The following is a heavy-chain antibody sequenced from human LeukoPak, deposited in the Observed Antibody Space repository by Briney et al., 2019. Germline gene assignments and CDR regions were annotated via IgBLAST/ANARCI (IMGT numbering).Heavy chain of an antibody. D-gene: IGHD5-12*01. Sequence: GRSLRLSCAASGFTSSSYGMHWVRQAPGKGLEWVAVISYDGSNKYYADSVKGRFTISRDNSKNTLYLQMDSLRAEDTAVYYCATSNPLSGYDFYWGQGTLVTVSS. CDR2: ISYDGSNK. J-gene: IGHJ4*02. CDR1: GFTSSSYG. V-gene: IGHV3-30*03. CDR3: ATSNPLSGYDFY.